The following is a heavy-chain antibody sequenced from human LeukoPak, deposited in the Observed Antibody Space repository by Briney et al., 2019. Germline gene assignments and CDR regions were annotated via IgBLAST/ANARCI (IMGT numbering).Heavy chain of an antibody. Sequence: SETLSLTCAVYGGSFSGYYWSWIRQPPGKGLEWIGEINHSGSTNYNPSLKSRVTISVDTSKNQFSLKLSSVTAADTAVYYCARLNYYDSSGYYLHFDYWGQGTLVTVSS. CDR3: ARLNYYDSSGYYLHFDY. D-gene: IGHD3-22*01. CDR1: GGSFSGYY. V-gene: IGHV4-34*01. CDR2: INHSGST. J-gene: IGHJ4*02.